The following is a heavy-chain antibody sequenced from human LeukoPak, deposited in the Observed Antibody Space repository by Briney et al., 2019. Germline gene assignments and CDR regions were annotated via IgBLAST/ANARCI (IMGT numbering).Heavy chain of an antibody. CDR3: AKGVGLVGATKARALDT. CDR2: IRYDGSNK. CDR1: GFTFSSYG. Sequence: PGGSLRLSCAASGFTFSSYGMHWVRQAPGKGLEWVAFIRYDGSNKYNADSVKSRFTISRDNSKNTLYLQMNSLRAEDTAVYYCAKGVGLVGATKARALDTWRQGTMVSVSS. V-gene: IGHV3-30*02. D-gene: IGHD1-26*01. J-gene: IGHJ3*02.